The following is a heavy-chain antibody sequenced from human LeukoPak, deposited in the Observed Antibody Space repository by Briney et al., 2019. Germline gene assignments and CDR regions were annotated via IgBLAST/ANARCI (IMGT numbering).Heavy chain of an antibody. CDR3: ARESGYKGLGFDY. J-gene: IGHJ4*02. Sequence: GGSLRLSCATSGFSFSTYWIAWVRQAPGKGLEWVANIKQDGGEKYYVDSVKGRFTISRDNAKNSLYLQMDSLRAEDTAVYYCARESGYKGLGFDYWGQGTLVTVSS. CDR1: GFSFSTYW. V-gene: IGHV3-7*01. CDR2: IKQDGGEK. D-gene: IGHD5-12*01.